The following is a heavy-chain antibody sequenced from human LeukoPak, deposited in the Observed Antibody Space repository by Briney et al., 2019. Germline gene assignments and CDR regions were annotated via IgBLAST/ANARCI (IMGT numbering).Heavy chain of an antibody. V-gene: IGHV3-48*01. CDR1: GFAFNTYS. CDR2: ITSTSSTI. CDR3: ARVRAGLSAGYYYYMDV. Sequence: GGSLRLSCAASGFAFNTYSMNWVRQAPGKGLGWVSYITSTSSTIHHADSVKGRFTISRDNVKNSLSLQMNSLRAEDTAVYYCARVRAGLSAGYYYYMDVWGKGTTVTVSS. D-gene: IGHD3-10*01. J-gene: IGHJ6*03.